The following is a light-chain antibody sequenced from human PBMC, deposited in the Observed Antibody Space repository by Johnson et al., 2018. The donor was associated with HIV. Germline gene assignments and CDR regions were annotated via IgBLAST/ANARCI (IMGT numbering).Light chain of an antibody. CDR3: GTWDSSLSAA. V-gene: IGLV1-51*02. J-gene: IGLJ1*01. CDR2: ENN. CDR1: SSNIGNNY. Sequence: QSVLTQPPSVSAAPGQKVIISCSGSSSNIGNNYVSWYQQLPGTAPKLLIYENNKRPSGIPDRFSGSKSGTSATLGITGLQTGDEADYYCGTWDSSLSAAFGTGTKVTVL.